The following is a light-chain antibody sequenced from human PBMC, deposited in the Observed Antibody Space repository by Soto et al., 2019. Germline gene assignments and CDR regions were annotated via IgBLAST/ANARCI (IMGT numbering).Light chain of an antibody. V-gene: IGKV1-5*03. Sequence: DIQMTQSPSTLSASVREKNTNTCRASQIISSWLAWYQQKPGKAPKLLIYKASSLESGVPSRFSGSGSGTEFTLTITSLQPDDFATYYCQQYNNYWTFGQGTKVDIK. CDR1: QIISSW. CDR3: QQYNNYWT. CDR2: KAS. J-gene: IGKJ1*01.